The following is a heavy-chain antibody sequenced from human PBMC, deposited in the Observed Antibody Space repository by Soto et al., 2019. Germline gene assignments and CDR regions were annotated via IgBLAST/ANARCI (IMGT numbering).Heavy chain of an antibody. V-gene: IGHV1-18*01. CDR2: ISAYNGNT. D-gene: IGHD6-19*01. J-gene: IGHJ5*02. Sequence: QVQLVQSGAEVKKPGASVKVSCKASGYTFTSYGISWVRQAPGQGLEWMGWISAYNGNTNYAQKRQGRVTMTTDTSTTTADMELRSLRSDDTAVYYWARVKASGWLNWFDPWGQGTLVTVSS. CDR3: ARVKASGWLNWFDP. CDR1: GYTFTSYG.